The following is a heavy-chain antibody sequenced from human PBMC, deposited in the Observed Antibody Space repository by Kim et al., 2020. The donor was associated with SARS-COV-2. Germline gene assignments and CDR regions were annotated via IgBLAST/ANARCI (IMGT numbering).Heavy chain of an antibody. CDR1: GGSFSGYY. V-gene: IGHV4-34*01. CDR3: ARRGIDSATGGYFDY. Sequence: SETLSLTCAVYGGSFSGYYWSWIRQPPGKGLEWIGVVSHSGSTNYNPSLKSRFTISVDTPKKQLSLKLSSVTAADTAVYYCARRGIDSATGGYFDYWGQGTLVTVSS. D-gene: IGHD2-8*02. J-gene: IGHJ4*02. CDR2: VSHSGST.